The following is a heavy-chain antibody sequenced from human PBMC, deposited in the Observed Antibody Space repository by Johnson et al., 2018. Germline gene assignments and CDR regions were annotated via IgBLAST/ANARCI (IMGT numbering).Heavy chain of an antibody. V-gene: IGHV3-21*01. J-gene: IGHJ1*01. CDR1: GFTFSSYS. CDR2: ISSSSSYI. Sequence: VQLVQSGGGLVKPGGSLRLSCAASGFTFSSYSMNWVRQAPGKGLEWVSSISSSSSYIYYADSVKGRFTISRDNAKNSLYLQMNSLRAEDTAVYYCAKDELPYYDSSGYYYAEYFQHWGQGTLVTVSS. CDR3: AKDELPYYDSSGYYYAEYFQH. D-gene: IGHD3-22*01.